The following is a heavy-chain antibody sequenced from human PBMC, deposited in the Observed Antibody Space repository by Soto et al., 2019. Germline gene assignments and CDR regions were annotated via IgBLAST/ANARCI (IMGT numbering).Heavy chain of an antibody. CDR1: GFTFSDYY. J-gene: IGHJ4*02. D-gene: IGHD1-7*01. CDR2: ISSSGSTI. Sequence: SLKISCAASGFTFSDYYMSWIRQAPGKGLEGVSYISSSGSTIYYADSVKGRFTISRDNAKNSLYLQMNSLRAEDTAVYYCARATGTSIRFDYWGQGTPVTVSS. CDR3: ARATGTSIRFDY. V-gene: IGHV3-11*01.